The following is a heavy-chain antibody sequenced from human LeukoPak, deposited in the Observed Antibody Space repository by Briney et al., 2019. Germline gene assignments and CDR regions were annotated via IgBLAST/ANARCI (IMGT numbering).Heavy chain of an antibody. J-gene: IGHJ3*02. D-gene: IGHD3-22*01. Sequence: PSETQTLTCTVSGGSIISSTYYWGWIRQPPGKGLEWIGSIYYSGTTYYNPSLKSRVTISVDTSRNQFSLKLSSVTAADTAVFHCARHSRGYYDSTGYYYGSHAFDIWGQETMVSVSS. V-gene: IGHV4-39*01. CDR1: GGSIISSTYY. CDR2: IYYSGTT. CDR3: ARHSRGYYDSTGYYYGSHAFDI.